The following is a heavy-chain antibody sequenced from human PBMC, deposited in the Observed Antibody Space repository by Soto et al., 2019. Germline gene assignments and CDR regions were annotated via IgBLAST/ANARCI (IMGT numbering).Heavy chain of an antibody. Sequence: PGGSLRLSCAASGFTFINYDMSWVRQAPGKGLEWVSAISGSGGSIYYADSVKGRFTISRDNSKNTLYLQMNSLRAEDTAVYYCATAGGPIVSSWIFDYWGQGT. CDR2: ISGSGGSI. CDR3: ATAGGPIVSSWIFDY. CDR1: GFTFINYD. J-gene: IGHJ4*02. V-gene: IGHV3-23*01. D-gene: IGHD6-13*01.